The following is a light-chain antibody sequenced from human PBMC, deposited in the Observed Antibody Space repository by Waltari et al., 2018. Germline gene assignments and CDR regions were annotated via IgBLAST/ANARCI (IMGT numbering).Light chain of an antibody. CDR2: GKN. CDR1: SLRSYY. Sequence: SSELTQDPAVSVALGQTVRITCHGDSLRSYYASWYQQKPGQAPVRVIYGKNNRPSGIPDRFSGSSSGNTASLTITGAQAEDEADYYCNSRDSSGNHVVFGGGTKLTVL. CDR3: NSRDSSGNHVV. V-gene: IGLV3-19*01. J-gene: IGLJ2*01.